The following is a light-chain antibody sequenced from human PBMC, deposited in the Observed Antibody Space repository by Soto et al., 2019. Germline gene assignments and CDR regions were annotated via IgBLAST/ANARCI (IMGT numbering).Light chain of an antibody. Sequence: DIQMTQSPSSLSASVGDRVTITCQASHDIRNNLNWYQQKPGKAPKLLIYDASNLETGVPSRFSGSGSGTAFTFTISSLQPEDIATYSCQQYDTLPFTFGPGTKVDIK. J-gene: IGKJ3*01. CDR2: DAS. V-gene: IGKV1-33*01. CDR1: HDIRNN. CDR3: QQYDTLPFT.